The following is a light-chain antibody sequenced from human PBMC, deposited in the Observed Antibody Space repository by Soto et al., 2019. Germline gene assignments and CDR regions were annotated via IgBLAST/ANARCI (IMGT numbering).Light chain of an antibody. J-gene: IGLJ2*01. CDR2: SNN. CDR3: ASWDDSLNGLV. CDR1: RPNIGSNT. Sequence: QSVLTQPPSASGTPGQRVTISCSGGRPNIGSNTVNWYQQVPGTAPKFLIYSNNQRPSGVPDRFSGSKSGTSPSLAISGLQADDEADYYCASWDDSLNGLVFGGGTKLTVL. V-gene: IGLV1-44*01.